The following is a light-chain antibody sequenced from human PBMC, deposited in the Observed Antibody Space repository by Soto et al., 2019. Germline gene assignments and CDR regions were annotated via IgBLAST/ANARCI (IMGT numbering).Light chain of an antibody. CDR2: GTS. J-gene: IGKJ4*01. CDR3: QQHDNWPSVT. CDR1: QSVGRS. V-gene: IGKV3-15*01. Sequence: IVMTQSPATLSVSPEERATLSCRASQSVGRSLAWYQQKPGQAPRLLIYGTSARATGIPATFSGSGSGTEFTLTISSLQSEDFAIYYCQQHDNWPSVTFGGGTKVDIK.